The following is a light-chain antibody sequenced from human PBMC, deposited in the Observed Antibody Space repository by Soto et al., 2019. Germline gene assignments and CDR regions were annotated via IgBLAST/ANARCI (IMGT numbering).Light chain of an antibody. Sequence: EIVLTQSPGTLSLSPGERATLSCRASQSVSSSYLAWYQQKPGQAPRLLIYGASSRATGIPDRFSGSGSGTDFPLTISRLEPEELAVYYGQQYGSTPIFTFGPGTKVDIK. CDR3: QQYGSTPIFT. V-gene: IGKV3-20*01. J-gene: IGKJ3*01. CDR1: QSVSSSY. CDR2: GAS.